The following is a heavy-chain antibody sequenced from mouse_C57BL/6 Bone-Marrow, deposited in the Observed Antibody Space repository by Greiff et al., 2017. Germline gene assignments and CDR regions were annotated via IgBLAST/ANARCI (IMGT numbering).Heavy chain of an antibody. CDR2: IDPSASYT. D-gene: IGHD1-1*01. CDR1: GYTFTSYW. V-gene: IGHV1-69*01. Sequence: QVQLQQPGAELVMPGASVKLSCKASGYTFTSYWMHWVKQRPGQGLEWIGEIDPSASYTNYNQKFKGKSTLTVDKSSSTAYMQLSSLTSEDSAVYYCARKMGYYGSADFDVWGTGTTVTVSS. J-gene: IGHJ1*03. CDR3: ARKMGYYGSADFDV.